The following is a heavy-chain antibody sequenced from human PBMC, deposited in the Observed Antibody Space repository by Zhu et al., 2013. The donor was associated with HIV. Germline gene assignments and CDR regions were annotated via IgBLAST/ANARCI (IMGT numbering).Heavy chain of an antibody. D-gene: IGHD2-2*01. V-gene: IGHV1-69*12. CDR2: IIPIFGTA. J-gene: IGHJ6*02. CDR1: GGTFSSYA. Sequence: QVQLVQSGAEVKKPGSSVKVSCKASGGTFSSYAISWVRQAPGQGLEWMGGIIPIFGTANYAQKFQGRVTITADESTSTAYMELSSLRSEDTAVYYCASGDIVVVPAAVRRVYYYYGMDVWGQGTTVTVSS. CDR3: ASGDIVVVPAAVRRVYYYYGMDV.